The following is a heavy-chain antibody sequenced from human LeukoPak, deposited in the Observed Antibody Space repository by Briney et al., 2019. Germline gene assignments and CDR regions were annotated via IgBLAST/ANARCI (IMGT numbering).Heavy chain of an antibody. CDR3: ARGQFQRDY. J-gene: IGHJ4*02. V-gene: IGHV4-34*01. CDR1: GGSISSYY. Sequence: SETLSLTCPVSGGSISSYYWSWIRQPPGKGLEWIGEVNHSGRTNYNPSLKSRVTISVDPSKNQFSLNLRSVTAADTAVYYCARGQFQRDYWGQGTLVTVSS. CDR2: VNHSGRT.